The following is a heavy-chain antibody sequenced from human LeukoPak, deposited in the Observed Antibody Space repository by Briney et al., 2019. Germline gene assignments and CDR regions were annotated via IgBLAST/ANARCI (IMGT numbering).Heavy chain of an antibody. CDR3: ARGKGGSSPFDH. V-gene: IGHV3-66*01. CDR2: IYSGGST. Sequence: GGSLRLSCVASGFTVSTDYMSWVRQAPGKGLGWVSLIYSGGSTYYADSVKGRFTISRDSSKNTLYLQMNSLRAEDTAVYYCARGKGGSSPFDHWGQGTLVTVSS. J-gene: IGHJ4*02. CDR1: GFTVSTDY. D-gene: IGHD1-26*01.